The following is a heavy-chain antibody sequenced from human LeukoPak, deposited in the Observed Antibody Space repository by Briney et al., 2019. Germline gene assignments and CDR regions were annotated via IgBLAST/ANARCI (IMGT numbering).Heavy chain of an antibody. CDR2: ISGSGGST. D-gene: IGHD6-13*01. J-gene: IGHJ4*02. CDR1: GFTFSSYG. V-gene: IGHV3-23*01. CDR3: ASWQDSSSWWRVDYFDY. Sequence: GGSLRLSCAASGFTFSSYGMSWVRQAPGKGLEWVSAISGSGGSTYYADSVKGRFTISRDNSKNTLYLQMNSLRSDDTAVYYCASWQDSSSWWRVDYFDYWGQGTLVTVSS.